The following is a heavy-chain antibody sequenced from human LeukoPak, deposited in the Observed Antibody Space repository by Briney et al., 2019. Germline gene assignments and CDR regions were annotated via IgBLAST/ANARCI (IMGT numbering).Heavy chain of an antibody. CDR2: IGDSGSST. V-gene: IGHV3-23*01. J-gene: IGHJ4*02. D-gene: IGHD5-24*01. CDR3: TRRGDGYNLDY. CDR1: GFPFSRYT. Sequence: GGSLRLSCAASGFPFSRYTMSWVRQTPGKGLECVSLIGDSGSSTYYADSVKGRFTISRDNANNTLYLQMNSLKTEDTAVYYCTRRGDGYNLDYWGQGTLVTVSS.